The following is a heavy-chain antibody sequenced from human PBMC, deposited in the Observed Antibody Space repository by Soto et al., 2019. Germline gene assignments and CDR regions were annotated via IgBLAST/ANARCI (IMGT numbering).Heavy chain of an antibody. D-gene: IGHD2-21*02. V-gene: IGHV1-2*04. J-gene: IGHJ6*02. CDR1: GYTFTGYY. CDR2: INPNSGGT. Sequence: EASVKVSFKASGYTFTGYYMHWLRQAPGQGLEWMGWINPNSGGTNYAQKFQGWVTMTRDTSISTAYMELSRLRSDDTAVYYCARDRPLHPAYCGGDCYSENGMDVWGQGTTVTVSS. CDR3: ARDRPLHPAYCGGDCYSENGMDV.